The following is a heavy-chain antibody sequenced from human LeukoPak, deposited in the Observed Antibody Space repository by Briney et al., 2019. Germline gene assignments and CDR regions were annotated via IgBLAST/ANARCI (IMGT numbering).Heavy chain of an antibody. J-gene: IGHJ4*02. CDR3: AREEDDY. CDR2: IYTSGST. V-gene: IGHV4-39*07. Sequence: SETLSLTCTVSGGSISSSSYYWGWIRQPPGKGLEWIGRIYTSGSTNYNPSLKSRVTMSVDTSKNQFSLKLSSVTAADTAVYYCAREEDDYWGQGTLVTVSS. CDR1: GGSISSSSYY.